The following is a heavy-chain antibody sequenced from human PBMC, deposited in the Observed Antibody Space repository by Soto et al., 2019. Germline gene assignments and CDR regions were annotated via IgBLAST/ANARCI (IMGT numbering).Heavy chain of an antibody. J-gene: IGHJ4*02. Sequence: QVQLVESGGGVVQPGRSLRLSCAASGFTFSSYGMHWVRQAPGKGLEWVAVISYDGSNKYYADSVKGRFTISRDNSKNTLYLQMNSLRAEDTAVYYCANGRDYVPPFNYWGQGTLVTVSS. V-gene: IGHV3-30*18. CDR1: GFTFSSYG. CDR3: ANGRDYVPPFNY. CDR2: ISYDGSNK. D-gene: IGHD2-21*02.